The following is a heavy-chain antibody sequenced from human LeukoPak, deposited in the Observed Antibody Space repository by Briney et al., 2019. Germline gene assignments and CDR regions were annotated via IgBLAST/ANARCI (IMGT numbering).Heavy chain of an antibody. CDR1: GGSISSGSYY. D-gene: IGHD3-10*01. V-gene: IGHV4-61*01. J-gene: IGHJ6*03. CDR3: ARENNSMVRGVIMRYYYYMDV. CDR2: IYYSGST. Sequence: SETLSLTCTVSGGSISSGSYYWSWIRQPPGRGLEWIGYIYYSGSTNYNPSLKSRVTISVDTSKNQFSLKLSSVTAADTAVYYCARENNSMVRGVIMRYYYYMDVWGKGTTVTISS.